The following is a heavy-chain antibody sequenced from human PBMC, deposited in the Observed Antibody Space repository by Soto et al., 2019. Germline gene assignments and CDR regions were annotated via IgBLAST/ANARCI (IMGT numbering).Heavy chain of an antibody. CDR1: GFTFSSDS. CDR3: ARVETGTGGYYHYGLDV. J-gene: IGHJ6*02. V-gene: IGHV3-48*02. D-gene: IGHD1-1*01. Sequence: PGWSLRLSCAASGFTFSSDSMSWVRQAPGKGLEWVSYISSSSTTMYYADSVKGRFTISRDNAKNSLYLQMNSLRDEDTAVYYCARVETGTGGYYHYGLDVWGQGTTVTVSS. CDR2: ISSSSTTM.